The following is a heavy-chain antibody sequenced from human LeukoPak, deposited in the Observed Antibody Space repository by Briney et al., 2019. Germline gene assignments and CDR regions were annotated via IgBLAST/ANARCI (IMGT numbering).Heavy chain of an antibody. CDR2: LSHSGSS. CDR1: GGSVSSYY. D-gene: IGHD2-2*01. V-gene: IGHV4-59*02. J-gene: IGHJ3*02. Sequence: SETLSLTCTVSGGSVSSYYWSWSRRPPGRGLEWIAYLSHSGSSDSNPSLTSRVTTLVDTSKNQFSLKLTSVTAADTAVYYCASARYANAWYAFDIWGHGTMVTVSS. CDR3: ASARYANAWYAFDI.